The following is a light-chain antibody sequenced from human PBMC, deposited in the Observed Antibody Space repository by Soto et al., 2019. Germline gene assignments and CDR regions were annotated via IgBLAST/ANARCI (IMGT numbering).Light chain of an antibody. CDR2: SNN. Sequence: QAVVTQPPSASGTPGQRVTISCSGSSSNIGSNTVTWYQQLPGTAPKLLIYSNNQRPSGVPDRFSGSKSGTSASLAISGLQSDDEADYYCAAWDDSLNGWVFGGGTKLTVL. CDR1: SSNIGSNT. V-gene: IGLV1-44*01. CDR3: AAWDDSLNGWV. J-gene: IGLJ3*02.